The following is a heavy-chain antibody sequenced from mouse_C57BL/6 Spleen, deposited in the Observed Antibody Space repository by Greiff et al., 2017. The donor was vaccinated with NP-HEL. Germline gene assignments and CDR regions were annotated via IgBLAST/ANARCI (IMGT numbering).Heavy chain of an antibody. D-gene: IGHD1-1*01. CDR2: ISSGGSYT. V-gene: IGHV5-6*01. CDR1: GFTFSSYG. Sequence: EVKLMESGGDLVKPGGSLKLSCAASGFTFSSYGMSWVRQTPDKRLEWVATISSGGSYTYYPDSVKGRFTISRDNAKNTLYLQMSSLKSEDTAMYYCARHYGSSEYYFDYWGQGTTLTVSS. CDR3: ARHYGSSEYYFDY. J-gene: IGHJ2*01.